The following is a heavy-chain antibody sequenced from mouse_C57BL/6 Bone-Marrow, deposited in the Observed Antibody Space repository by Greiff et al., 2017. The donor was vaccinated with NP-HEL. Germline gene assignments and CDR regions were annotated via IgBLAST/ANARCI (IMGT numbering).Heavy chain of an antibody. J-gene: IGHJ4*01. V-gene: IGHV8-12*01. CDR2: IYWDDDK. CDR3: ARRGGSRGYAMDY. D-gene: IGHD3-3*01. Sequence: QVTLKVSGPGILQSSQTLSLTCSFSGFSLSTSGMGVSWIRQPSGKGLEWLAHIYWDDDKRYNPFLKSRPTISKDTSRNQVFLKITSVDTADTATYSGARRGGSRGYAMDYWGQGTSVTVSS. CDR1: GFSLSTSGMG.